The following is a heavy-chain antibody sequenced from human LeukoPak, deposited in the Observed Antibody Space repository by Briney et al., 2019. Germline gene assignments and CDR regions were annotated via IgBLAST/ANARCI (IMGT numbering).Heavy chain of an antibody. CDR1: GYIFTTYF. J-gene: IGHJ4*02. CDR2: INPNNGDT. Sequence: GASVTLSCKASGYIFTTYFIHWVRQAPGQGLEWMGWINPNNGDTNYAQNLQGRVTMTRDTSISTAYIELSSLRSDDTAVYYCARMSTNWYADYWGQGTLLSVPS. D-gene: IGHD6-13*01. CDR3: ARMSTNWYADY. V-gene: IGHV1-2*02.